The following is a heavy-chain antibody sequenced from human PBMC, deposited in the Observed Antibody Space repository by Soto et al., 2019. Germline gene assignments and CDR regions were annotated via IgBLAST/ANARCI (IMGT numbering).Heavy chain of an antibody. J-gene: IGHJ6*02. Sequence: ASVQVSCKASGYSFTTHGISWVRRAPGHGLEWMGWISAYNGDTHYVQRFQGRLTMTTDTSTSTAYMELRSLTSDDTAVYYCARDPPFSGILRGTPLMDVWGQGTTVTGSS. CDR2: ISAYNGDT. D-gene: IGHD4-17*01. V-gene: IGHV1-18*04. CDR1: GYSFTTHG. CDR3: ARDPPFSGILRGTPLMDV.